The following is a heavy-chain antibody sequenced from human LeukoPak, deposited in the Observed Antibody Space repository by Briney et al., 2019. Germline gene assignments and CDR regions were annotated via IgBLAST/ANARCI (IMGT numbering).Heavy chain of an antibody. J-gene: IGHJ5*02. D-gene: IGHD1-7*01. CDR3: ARTWNYKVNWFDP. Sequence: SQTLSLTCAISGDSVSSNSAAWNWIRQYPSRGLEWLGRTYYRSKWYNDYAVSVKSRITINPDTSKNQFSLQLNSVTPEGTAVYYCARTWNYKVNWFDPWGQGTLVTVSS. CDR1: GDSVSSNSAA. V-gene: IGHV6-1*01. CDR2: TYYRSKWYN.